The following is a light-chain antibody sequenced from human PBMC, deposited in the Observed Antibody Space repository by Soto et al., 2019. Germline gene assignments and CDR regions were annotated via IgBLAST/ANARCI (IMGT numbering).Light chain of an antibody. CDR1: SSDVGSYNL. CDR2: EDN. V-gene: IGLV2-23*01. CDR3: CAFVRSNALL. Sequence: QSVLTQPAAVSGCPGQPITISCTGTSSDVGSYNLVSWYQHHPGKAPKFIIYEDNKRPSGVYNRFSGSKSVNTASLTISGLQAEDEADYYCCAFVRSNALLFGGGTKVTVL. J-gene: IGLJ2*01.